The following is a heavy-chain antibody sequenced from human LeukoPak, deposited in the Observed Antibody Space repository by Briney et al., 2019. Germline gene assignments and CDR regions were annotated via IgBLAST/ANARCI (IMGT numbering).Heavy chain of an antibody. CDR1: GFTFSSYA. V-gene: IGHV3-23*01. Sequence: GGSLRLSCAASGFTFSSYAMSWVRQAPGKGLEWLSAISGSGGSTYYADSVKGRFTISRDNSKNTLYLQMNSLRAEDTAVYYCAKDEPYGSGSYYPGGFDPWGQGTLVTVSS. CDR2: ISGSGGST. D-gene: IGHD3-10*01. J-gene: IGHJ5*02. CDR3: AKDEPYGSGSYYPGGFDP.